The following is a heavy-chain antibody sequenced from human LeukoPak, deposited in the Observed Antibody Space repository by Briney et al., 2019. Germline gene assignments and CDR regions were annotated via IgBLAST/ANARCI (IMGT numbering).Heavy chain of an antibody. CDR3: AKDLLPPLLWFGESSYYYYYGMDV. D-gene: IGHD3-10*01. CDR1: GFTFSIYA. J-gene: IGHJ6*02. CDR2: ISGSGGST. V-gene: IGHV3-23*01. Sequence: PGGSLRLSCAASGFTFSIYAMSWVRQAPGKGLEWVSAISGSGGSTYYADSVKGRFTISRDNSKNTLYLQMNSLRAEDTAVYYCAKDLLPPLLWFGESSYYYYYGMDVWGQGTTVTVSS.